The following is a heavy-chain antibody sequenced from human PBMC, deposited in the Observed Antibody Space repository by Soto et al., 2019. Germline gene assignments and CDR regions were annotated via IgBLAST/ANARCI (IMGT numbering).Heavy chain of an antibody. J-gene: IGHJ6*02. V-gene: IGHV6-1*01. CDR2: TYYRSKWYN. CDR3: ARDGTESAEYSSSSPPYYYYGMDV. Sequence: PSQTLSLTCAISGDSVSSNSAAWNWIRQSPSRGLEWLGRTYYRSKWYNDYAVSVKSRITINPDTSKNQFSLQLNSVTPEDTAVYYCARDGTESAEYSSSSPPYYYYGMDVWSQGTTVTVSS. CDR1: GDSVSSNSAA. D-gene: IGHD6-6*01.